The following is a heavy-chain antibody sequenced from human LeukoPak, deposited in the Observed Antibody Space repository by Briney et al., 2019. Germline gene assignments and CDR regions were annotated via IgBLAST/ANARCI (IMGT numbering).Heavy chain of an antibody. CDR3: GRDPNGDYIGAFDM. CDR2: IRGGGGSE. D-gene: IGHD4-17*01. CDR1: GFTFSAYA. V-gene: IGHV3-23*01. Sequence: GGSLRLSCTASGFTFSAYAMMWVRQAPVKGPEWVSAIRGGGGSEFYADPVKGRFTISRDNSKNTLFLQMNNLRPEDTAVYYCGRDPNGDYIGAFDMWGPGTMVTVSS. J-gene: IGHJ3*02.